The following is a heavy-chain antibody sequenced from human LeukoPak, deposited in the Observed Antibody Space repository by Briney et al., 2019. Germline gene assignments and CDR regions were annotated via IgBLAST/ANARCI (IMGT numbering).Heavy chain of an antibody. CDR2: IYPGVSDT. V-gene: IGHV5-51*01. Sequence: GESLQISCEGSGYRFSNYWISRVRQVPGKGLEWMGIIYPGVSDTTYSPSFQGQVTISADKSISTAYLQWSSLKASDTAMYYCARHPSGSGHYDYWGQGSLVTVSS. CDR1: GYRFSNYW. D-gene: IGHD3-22*01. CDR3: ARHPSGSGHYDY. J-gene: IGHJ4*02.